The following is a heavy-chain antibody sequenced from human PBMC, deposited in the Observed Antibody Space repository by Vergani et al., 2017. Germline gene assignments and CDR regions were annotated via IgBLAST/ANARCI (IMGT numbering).Heavy chain of an antibody. V-gene: IGHV3-23*01. CDR3: GKLTHGTLLMGGPIWGH. CDR2: ISGGDDTS. J-gene: IGHJ4*02. Sequence: EVQLLESGGGLVQPGGSLRLSCAASGFTFSNYHMNWFRQAPGKGLEWVSTISGGDDTSAYAESVKGRFTISRDNSKNTLYLQMNSLRAEDTAVYYCGKLTHGTLLMGGPIWGHWGQGTLVTVSS. D-gene: IGHD1/OR15-1a*01. CDR1: GFTFSNYH.